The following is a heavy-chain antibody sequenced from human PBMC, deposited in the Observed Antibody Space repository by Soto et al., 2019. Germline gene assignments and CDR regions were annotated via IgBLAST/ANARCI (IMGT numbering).Heavy chain of an antibody. CDR1: GFTFDKVW. Sequence: EVQLVESGGGLVKPGGSLRLSCAVSGFTFDKVWMNWVRQAPGKGLEWVGRIKSKTDGGTTDYAAPVKGRFTISRDDSKNMLYLQMNSLKTADTGMYICTTGRDDLLYWGQGTLVTVSS. CDR3: TTGRDDLLY. J-gene: IGHJ4*02. D-gene: IGHD1-26*01. V-gene: IGHV3-15*07. CDR2: IKSKTDGGTT.